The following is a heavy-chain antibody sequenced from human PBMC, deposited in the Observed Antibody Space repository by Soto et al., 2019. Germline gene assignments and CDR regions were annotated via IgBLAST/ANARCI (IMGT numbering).Heavy chain of an antibody. Sequence: PGESLKISCAASGFTFSSYAMSWVRQAPGKGLEWVAVISYDGSNKYYADSVKGRFTISRDNSKSTLYLQMNSLRAEDTAVYYCAKEGSGSYYVSYFDYWGQGTLVTVSS. V-gene: IGHV3-30*18. CDR2: ISYDGSNK. D-gene: IGHD1-26*01. J-gene: IGHJ4*02. CDR3: AKEGSGSYYVSYFDY. CDR1: GFTFSSYA.